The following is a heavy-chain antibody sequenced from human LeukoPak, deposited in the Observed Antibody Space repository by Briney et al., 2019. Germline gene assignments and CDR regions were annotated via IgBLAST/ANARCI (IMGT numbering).Heavy chain of an antibody. CDR2: AYSTGST. Sequence: SETLSLTCTVSTGSINSYYWSWIRQPAGKGLEWIGRAYSTGSTSYNPSLKSRVTMSGDTSKNQFSLKLSSVAAADTAVYYCARVSEMVRGVTPWAFDVWGQGTMVTVSS. J-gene: IGHJ3*01. CDR3: ARVSEMVRGVTPWAFDV. D-gene: IGHD3-10*01. CDR1: TGSINSYY. V-gene: IGHV4-4*07.